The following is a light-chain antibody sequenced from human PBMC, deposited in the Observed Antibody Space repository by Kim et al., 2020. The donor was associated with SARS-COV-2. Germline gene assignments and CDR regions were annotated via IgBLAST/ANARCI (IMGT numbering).Light chain of an antibody. J-gene: IGKJ2*03. Sequence: DIVMTQTPLSLSVTPGQPASMSCKSSQSLRHSDGKAYLFWYMQKPGQPPHLLIYEVSNRFSGVPDRISGSWSGTDFTLRISRVEAEDAGVYYCMQSMQLPYSFGQGTKLEI. V-gene: IGKV2D-29*01. CDR2: EVS. CDR3: MQSMQLPYS. CDR1: QSLRHSDGKAY.